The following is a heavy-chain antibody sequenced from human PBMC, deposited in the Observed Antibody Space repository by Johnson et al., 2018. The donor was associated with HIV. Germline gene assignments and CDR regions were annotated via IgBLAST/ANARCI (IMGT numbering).Heavy chain of an antibody. Sequence: VQLVESGGGLIQPGGSLRLSCAASGFTFSDNYMSWIRQAPGKGLEWVSYISSSGSTYYADSVKGRFTISRDNSKNTLYLQMNSLRVEDTAVYYCASEKIAAAGLDAFDIWGQGTMVIVSS. V-gene: IGHV3-66*01. CDR3: ASEKIAAAGLDAFDI. D-gene: IGHD6-13*01. CDR2: ISSSGST. J-gene: IGHJ3*02. CDR1: GFTFSDNY.